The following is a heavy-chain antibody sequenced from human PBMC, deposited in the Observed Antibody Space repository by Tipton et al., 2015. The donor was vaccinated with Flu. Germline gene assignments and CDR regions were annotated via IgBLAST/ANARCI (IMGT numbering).Heavy chain of an antibody. CDR2: IYYSGST. V-gene: IGHV4-59*12. J-gene: IGHJ1*01. CDR1: GGSISNYY. Sequence: TLSLTCTVSGGSISNYYWSWIRQPPGKGLEWIGYIYYSGSTNYNPSLKSRVTISVDKSKNQFSLRLSFVTAADTAVYYCAREKDSRGSEYFQQWGQGTLVTVSS. D-gene: IGHD6-19*01. CDR3: AREKDSRGSEYFQQ.